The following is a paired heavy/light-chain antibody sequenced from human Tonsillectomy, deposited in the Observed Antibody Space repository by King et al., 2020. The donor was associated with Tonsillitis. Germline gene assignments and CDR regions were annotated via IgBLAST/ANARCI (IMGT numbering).Light chain of an antibody. CDR3: QQYYSYSRT. V-gene: IGKV1-5*03. CDR1: QTTNNW. J-gene: IGKJ1*01. Sequence: DIQMTQSPSTLSASVGDRVTITCRASQTTNNWLAWYQQKPGKAPKLLIYRASSLEYGVPSRFSGSGSGTEFTLTISSLQPDDFATYYCQQYYSYSRTFGQGTKVEIK. CDR2: RAS.
Heavy chain of an antibody. D-gene: IGHD2-2*01. CDR3: AREGGGAYCSTSTCVNWFDP. CDR1: GFTFSTYW. Sequence: EVQLVESGGGLVQPGGSLRLSCAASGFTFSTYWMSWVRQAPGKGLEWVANIKQDGSEEYYVDSVRDRFIISRDNAKKSLYLQMNSLRAEDTAFYYCAREGGGAYCSTSTCVNWFDPRGQGTLVTVSS. CDR2: IKQDGSEE. J-gene: IGHJ5*02. V-gene: IGHV3-7*01.